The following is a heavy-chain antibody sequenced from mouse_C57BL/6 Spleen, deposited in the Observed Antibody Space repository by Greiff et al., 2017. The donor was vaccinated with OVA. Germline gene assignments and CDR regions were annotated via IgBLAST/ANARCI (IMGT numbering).Heavy chain of an antibody. D-gene: IGHD2-5*01. J-gene: IGHJ2*01. Sequence: QVQLKQPGTELVKPGASVKLSCKASGYTFTSYWMHWVKQRPGQGLEWIGNINPSNGGTNYNEKFKSKATLTVDKSSSTAYMQLSSLTSEDSAVYYCARPHYSNYNFDYWGQGTTLTVSS. CDR2: INPSNGGT. CDR3: ARPHYSNYNFDY. V-gene: IGHV1-53*01. CDR1: GYTFTSYW.